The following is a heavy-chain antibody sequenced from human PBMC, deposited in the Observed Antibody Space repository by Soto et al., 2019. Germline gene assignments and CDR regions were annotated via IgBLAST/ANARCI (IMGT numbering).Heavy chain of an antibody. D-gene: IGHD6-13*01. CDR1: GGSISSGGYY. J-gene: IGHJ4*02. Sequence: QVQLQESGPGLVKPSQTLSLNCTVSGGSISSGGYYWSWIRQHPGKGLEWIGYIYYSGSTYYNPSLKSRVTISVDTSKNQFSLKLSSVTAADTAVYYCARGAAAGTTYYFDYWGQGTLVTVSS. CDR2: IYYSGST. CDR3: ARGAAAGTTYYFDY. V-gene: IGHV4-31*03.